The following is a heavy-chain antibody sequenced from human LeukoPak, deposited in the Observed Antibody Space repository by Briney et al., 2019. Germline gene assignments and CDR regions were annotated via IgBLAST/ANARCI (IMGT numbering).Heavy chain of an antibody. Sequence: GGSLRLSCAASGFIFNNYGLVWVRQAPGKGLEWVSAISNDGGGTTYADFVKGRFSVSRDNSKNTLFLQMNSLRAEDTALYYCAKEAVSFYYMDVWGKGTTVTVSS. V-gene: IGHV3-23*01. J-gene: IGHJ6*03. CDR2: ISNDGGGT. CDR3: AKEAVSFYYMDV. CDR1: GFIFNNYG. D-gene: IGHD6-19*01.